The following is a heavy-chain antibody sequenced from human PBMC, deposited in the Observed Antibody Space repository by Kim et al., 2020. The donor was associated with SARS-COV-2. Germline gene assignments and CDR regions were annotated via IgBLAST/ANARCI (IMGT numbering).Heavy chain of an antibody. J-gene: IGHJ4*02. CDR3: ARDSSGPG. CDR2: SSRYI. V-gene: IGHV3-21*01. Sequence: SSRYISYADTGTGRFTITRDNAKNSLCLQMNSLGAEDTAVYYCARDSSGPGWGQGTLVTVSS. D-gene: IGHD3-22*01.